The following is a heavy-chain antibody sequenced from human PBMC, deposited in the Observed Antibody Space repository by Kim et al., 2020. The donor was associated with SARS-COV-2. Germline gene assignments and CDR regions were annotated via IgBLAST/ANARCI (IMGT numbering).Heavy chain of an antibody. CDR2: IYYSGST. D-gene: IGHD6-19*01. V-gene: IGHV4-59*01. CDR1: GGSISSYY. J-gene: IGHJ2*01. Sequence: SETLSLTCTVSGGSISSYYWSWIRQPPGKGLEWIGYIYYSGSTNYNPSLKSRVTISVDTSKNQFSLKLSSVTAADTAVYYCARGGSGWPYWYFDLWGRGTLVTVSS. CDR3: ARGGSGWPYWYFDL.